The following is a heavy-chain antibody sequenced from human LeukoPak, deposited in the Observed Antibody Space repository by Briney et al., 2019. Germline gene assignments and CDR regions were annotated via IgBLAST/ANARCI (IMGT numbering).Heavy chain of an antibody. CDR1: GYSFTSYW. J-gene: IGHJ4*02. Sequence: GESLKTSCKASGYSFTSYWIGWVRQMPGKGLECMGIIYPGDSDTRYSPSFQGQVTISADRSISTAYLQWSSLKASDTAIYYCARHGSMSGKVNYFDYWGQGILVTVSS. V-gene: IGHV5-51*01. CDR2: IYPGDSDT. CDR3: ARHGSMSGKVNYFDY. D-gene: IGHD1-20*01.